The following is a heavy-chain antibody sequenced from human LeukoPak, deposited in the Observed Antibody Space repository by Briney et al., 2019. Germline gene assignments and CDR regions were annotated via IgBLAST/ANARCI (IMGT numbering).Heavy chain of an antibody. J-gene: IGHJ5*02. Sequence: SVKVSCKASGGTFSSYAISWVRQAPGQGLEWMGRIIPILGIANYAQKFQGRVTITADKSTSTAYMELSSLRSEDTAVYYCARGTQTWFDPWGQGTLVTVSS. V-gene: IGHV1-69*04. CDR1: GGTFSSYA. CDR2: IIPILGIA. CDR3: ARGTQTWFDP.